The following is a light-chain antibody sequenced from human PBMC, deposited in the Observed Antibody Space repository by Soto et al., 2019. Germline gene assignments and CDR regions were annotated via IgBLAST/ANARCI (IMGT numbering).Light chain of an antibody. CDR3: QQYVTSPAIT. CDR2: GAT. V-gene: IGKV3-20*01. J-gene: IGKJ5*01. CDR1: ESVSDY. Sequence: EIALTQSPGALSLSPGERATLSCWASESVSDYLAWYQQKPGLAPRLLIHGATKRTSGTPDRFSGTGSGTAFTLAISRLEPEDFAVYYCQQYVTSPAITFGQGTRLEIK.